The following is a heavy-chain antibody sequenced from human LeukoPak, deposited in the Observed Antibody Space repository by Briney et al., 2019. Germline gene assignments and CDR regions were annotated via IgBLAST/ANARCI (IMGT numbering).Heavy chain of an antibody. Sequence: KSGGALRLSCAASGFTFSSYAMSWVRQAPGKGLEWVSAISGSGGSTYYADSVKGRFTISRDNSKNTLYLQKNRLRAEDTAVYYCAKTSSERYFQHWGQGTLVTVSS. J-gene: IGHJ1*01. CDR1: GFTFSSYA. V-gene: IGHV3-23*01. CDR2: ISGSGGST. CDR3: AKTSSERYFQH.